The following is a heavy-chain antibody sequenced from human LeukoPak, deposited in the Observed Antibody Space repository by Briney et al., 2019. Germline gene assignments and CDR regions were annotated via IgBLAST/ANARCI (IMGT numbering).Heavy chain of an antibody. D-gene: IGHD3-10*01. V-gene: IGHV3-53*01. J-gene: IGHJ4*02. CDR1: GFTFSNYG. CDR3: ARGSPMLRGRPFDY. Sequence: PGRSLILSCAASGFTFSNYGMHWVRQAPGKGLEWVSVIYSGGSTYYADSVKGRFTIFRDNSKNTLYFQMNSLRAEDTAVYYCARGSPMLRGRPFDYWGQGTLVTVSS. CDR2: IYSGGST.